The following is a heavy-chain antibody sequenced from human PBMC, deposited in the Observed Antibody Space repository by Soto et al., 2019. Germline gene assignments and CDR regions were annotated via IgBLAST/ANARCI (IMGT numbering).Heavy chain of an antibody. CDR1: GYTFTSYG. V-gene: IGHV1-18*01. CDR3: AREMITFGGVTGWFDP. Sequence: GASVKVSCKASGYTFTSYGISWVRQAPGQGLEWMGWISAYNGNTNYAQKLQGRVTMTTDTSTSTAYMELRSLRSDDTAVYYCAREMITFGGVTGWFDPWGQGTLVTVSS. CDR2: ISAYNGNT. J-gene: IGHJ5*02. D-gene: IGHD3-16*01.